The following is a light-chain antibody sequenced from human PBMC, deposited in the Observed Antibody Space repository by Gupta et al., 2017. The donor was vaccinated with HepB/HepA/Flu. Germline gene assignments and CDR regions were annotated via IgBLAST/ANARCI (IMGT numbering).Light chain of an antibody. Sequence: DIVMTQSPDSLAVSLGERATINCKSSQTVLYSSNNKNYLAWYQQKPGQPPRLLIYWSSTRESGVPDRFSGSGSGTDFTLTISSLQAEDVAVYYCQQDVVTPLTFGGGTKVEIK. CDR2: WSS. CDR1: QTVLYSSNNKNY. J-gene: IGKJ4*01. V-gene: IGKV4-1*01. CDR3: QQDVVTPLT.